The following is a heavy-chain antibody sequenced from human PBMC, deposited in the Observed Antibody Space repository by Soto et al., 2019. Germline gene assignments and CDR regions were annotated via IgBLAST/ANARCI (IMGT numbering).Heavy chain of an antibody. D-gene: IGHD3-10*01. J-gene: IGHJ5*02. V-gene: IGHV1-2*02. CDR1: GYTFTGYF. CDR3: ARVIRGAYYNSPLDT. Sequence: GASVKVPCKASGYTFTGYFMHWVRQATGQGLEWMGWINPYSGGADYAQSFQGRVTMTRDTSISTVYMELSRLRFDDTAVYYCARVIRGAYYNSPLDTWGQGTVVTVSS. CDR2: INPYSGGA.